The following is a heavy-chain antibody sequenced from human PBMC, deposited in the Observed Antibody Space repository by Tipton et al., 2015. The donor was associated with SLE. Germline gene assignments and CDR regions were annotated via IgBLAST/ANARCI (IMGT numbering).Heavy chain of an antibody. CDR2: INHSGST. CDR3: ARDSIIFRGVGGFDY. Sequence: GLVKPSETLSLTCAVSGGSINSSNWWSWIRQPPGKGLEWIGEINHSGSTNYNPSLKSRVTISVDKSKNQLSLKLSSVTAADTAVYYCARDSIIFRGVGGFDYWGQGTLVTVSS. D-gene: IGHD3-10*01. J-gene: IGHJ4*02. V-gene: IGHV4-4*02. CDR1: GGSINSSNW.